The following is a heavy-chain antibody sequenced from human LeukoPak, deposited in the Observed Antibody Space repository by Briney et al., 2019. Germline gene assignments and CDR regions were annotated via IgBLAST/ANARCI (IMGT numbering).Heavy chain of an antibody. D-gene: IGHD6-13*01. CDR3: AKDHSAIAAAGMIDY. V-gene: IGHV3-30*18. J-gene: IGHJ4*02. Sequence: PGGSLRLSCAASGFTFSSYGMHWVRQAPGKGLEWVAVISYDGSNKYYADSVKGRFTISRDNSKNTLYLQMNSLRAEDTAVYYCAKDHSAIAAAGMIDYWGQGTLVTVSS. CDR1: GFTFSSYG. CDR2: ISYDGSNK.